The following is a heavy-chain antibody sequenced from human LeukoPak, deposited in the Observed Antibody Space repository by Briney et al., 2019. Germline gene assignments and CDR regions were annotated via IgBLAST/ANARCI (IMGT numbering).Heavy chain of an antibody. Sequence: PSETLSLTCTVSGGSISSSSYYWGWIRQPPGKGLEWIGSIYYSGSTYYNPSLKSRVTISVDTSKNQFSLKLSSVTAVDTAVYYCARRRYSSEAFDIWGQGTMVTVSS. CDR2: IYYSGST. D-gene: IGHD6-13*01. V-gene: IGHV4-39*07. CDR1: GGSISSSSYY. CDR3: ARRRYSSEAFDI. J-gene: IGHJ3*02.